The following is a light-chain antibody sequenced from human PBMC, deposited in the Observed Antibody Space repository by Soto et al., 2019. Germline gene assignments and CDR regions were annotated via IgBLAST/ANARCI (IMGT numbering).Light chain of an antibody. CDR1: QSVSSN. CDR3: QQYNNFPST. Sequence: EIVMTQSPATLSLSPGERATLSCRASQSVSSNLASYQQKPGQSPGLLIYGASSRATGIPARLSGRWSGTEFTSAIGSLLSEDVAVYYCQQYNNFPSTCGGGTKVEIK. CDR2: GAS. V-gene: IGKV3-15*01. J-gene: IGKJ4*01.